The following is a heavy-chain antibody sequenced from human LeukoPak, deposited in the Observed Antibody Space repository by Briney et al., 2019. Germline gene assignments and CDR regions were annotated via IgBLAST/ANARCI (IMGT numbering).Heavy chain of an antibody. V-gene: IGHV4-4*02. CDR2: ISLTGLT. CDR1: GGSISNTNW. Sequence: TPSETLSLTCGVSGGSISNTNWWSWVRQPPGQGLEWIGEISLTGLTHYNPSLESRLTVSLDKSKNQLSLNLTSVTAADTAVYYCSRENGAFSPFGYWGQGTLVTVLS. J-gene: IGHJ4*02. CDR3: SRENGAFSPFGY. D-gene: IGHD2-8*01.